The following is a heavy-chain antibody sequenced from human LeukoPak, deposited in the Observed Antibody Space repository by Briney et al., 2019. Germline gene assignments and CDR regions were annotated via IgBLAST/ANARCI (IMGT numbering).Heavy chain of an antibody. V-gene: IGHV1-46*01. CDR1: GYTFTSYY. CDR3: ARDPSDWGARIGPFDP. J-gene: IGHJ5*02. Sequence: ASVKVSCKASGYTFTSYYMHWVRQAPGQGLEWMGIINPSGGSTSYAQKFQGRVTITRDMSTSTVYMELSSLRSEDTAVYYCARDPSDWGARIGPFDPWGQGTLVTVSS. CDR2: INPSGGST. D-gene: IGHD7-27*01.